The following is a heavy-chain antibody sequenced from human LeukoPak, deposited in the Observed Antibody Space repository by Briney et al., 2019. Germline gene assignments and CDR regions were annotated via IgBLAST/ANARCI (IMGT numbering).Heavy chain of an antibody. CDR2: INHSGST. CDR1: GGSFSGYY. CDR3: ARAPSHIAAAGPFDY. J-gene: IGHJ4*02. Sequence: SETLSLTCAVYGGSFSGYYWSWIRQPPGKGLEWIGEINHSGSTNYNPSLKSRVTISVDTSKNQFSLKLSSVTAADTAVYYCARAPSHIAAAGPFDYWGQGTLDTVSS. V-gene: IGHV4-34*01. D-gene: IGHD6-13*01.